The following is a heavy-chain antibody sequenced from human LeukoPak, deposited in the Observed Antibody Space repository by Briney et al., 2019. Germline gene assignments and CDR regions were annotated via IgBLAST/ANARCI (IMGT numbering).Heavy chain of an antibody. CDR1: GSTFSSYG. J-gene: IGHJ5*02. D-gene: IGHD3-10*01. Sequence: PGGSLRLSCAASGSTFSSYGMSWVRQAPGKGLEWVSAISGSGGSTYYAHSVKGRFIISRDNSKNSLYLQMNSLRAEDTAVYYCARVAARFGELLGLPNWFDPWGQGTLVTVSS. CDR2: ISGSGGST. CDR3: ARVAARFGELLGLPNWFDP. V-gene: IGHV3-23*01.